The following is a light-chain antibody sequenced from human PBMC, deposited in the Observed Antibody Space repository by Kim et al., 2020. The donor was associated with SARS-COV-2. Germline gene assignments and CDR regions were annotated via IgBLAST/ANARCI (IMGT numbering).Light chain of an antibody. Sequence: DIQMTQSPSSLSASVGDKVTITCEASEDISNYLNWYQQKPGQAPNLLIYDASNLKEGGPPRFSGSGSGTDFIFTISSVQPEDIATYYCQQSDDFPRSFGQETKLEI. J-gene: IGKJ2*03. CDR3: QQSDDFPRS. V-gene: IGKV1-33*01. CDR1: EDISNY. CDR2: DAS.